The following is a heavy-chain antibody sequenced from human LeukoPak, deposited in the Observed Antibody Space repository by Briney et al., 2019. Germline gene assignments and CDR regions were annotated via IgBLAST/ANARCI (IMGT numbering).Heavy chain of an antibody. V-gene: IGHV4-39*07. Sequence: SETLSLTCTVSGGSISSSRYYWGWIRQPPGKGLEWIGSIYYSGSTNYNPSLKSRVTISVDTSKNQFSLKLSSVTAADTAVYYCARGPGRVGIWLYSGYDYSWFDPWGQGTLVTVSS. J-gene: IGHJ5*02. CDR1: GGSISSSRYY. CDR3: ARGPGRVGIWLYSGYDYSWFDP. CDR2: IYYSGST. D-gene: IGHD5-12*01.